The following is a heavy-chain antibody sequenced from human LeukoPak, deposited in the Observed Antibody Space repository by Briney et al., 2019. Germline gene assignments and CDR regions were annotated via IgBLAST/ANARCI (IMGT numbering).Heavy chain of an antibody. D-gene: IGHD2-2*01. V-gene: IGHV3-23*01. J-gene: IGHJ4*02. Sequence: GGSLRLSCAGSGFTFSSYAMSWVRQAPGKGLEWVSAISGSGGSTYYADSVKGRFTISRDNSKNTLYLQMNSLRAEDTAVYYCAKDVGTGYCSSTSCQDDYWGQGTLVTVSS. CDR2: ISGSGGST. CDR3: AKDVGTGYCSSTSCQDDY. CDR1: GFTFSSYA.